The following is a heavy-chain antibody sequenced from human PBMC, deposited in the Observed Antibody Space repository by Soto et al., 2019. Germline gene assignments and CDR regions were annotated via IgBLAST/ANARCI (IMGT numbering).Heavy chain of an antibody. CDR1: GGSFSGYY. CDR3: ARGRGPRPPLDYYYYYGMDV. D-gene: IGHD1-1*01. Sequence: SETLSLTCAVYGGSFSGYYWSWIRQPPGKELEWIGEINHSGSTNYNPSLKSRVTISVDTSKNQFSLKLSSVTAADTAVYYCARGRGPRPPLDYYYYYGMDVWGQGTTVTVSS. J-gene: IGHJ6*02. CDR2: INHSGST. V-gene: IGHV4-34*01.